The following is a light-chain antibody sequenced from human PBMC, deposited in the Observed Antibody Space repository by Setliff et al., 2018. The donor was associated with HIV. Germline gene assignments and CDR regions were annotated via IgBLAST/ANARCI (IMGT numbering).Light chain of an antibody. V-gene: IGLV1-40*01. CDR2: ANT. CDR1: SSNIGAGYD. Sequence: QCVLTQPPSVSGAPGQRVTISCTGSSSNIGAGYDVHWYQQLPGTAPKLLIYANTNRPSGVPDRFSGSKSGTSPSLAITGLQAEDEADYYCQSYDSSLSGWVFGGGTKVTVL. J-gene: IGLJ3*02. CDR3: QSYDSSLSGWV.